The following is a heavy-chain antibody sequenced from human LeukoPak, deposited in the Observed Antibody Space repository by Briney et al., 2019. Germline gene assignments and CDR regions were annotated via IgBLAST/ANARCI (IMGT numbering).Heavy chain of an antibody. CDR2: IYYSGST. J-gene: IGHJ4*02. D-gene: IGHD3-10*01. Sequence: SETLSLTCTVSGGSVSSGSYYWSWIRQPPGKGLEWIGYIYYSGSTYYNPSLKSRVTISVDTSKNQFSLKLSSVTAADTAVYYCARAARGGFDYWGQGTLVTVSS. CDR3: ARAARGGFDY. V-gene: IGHV4-30-4*01. CDR1: GGSVSSGSYY.